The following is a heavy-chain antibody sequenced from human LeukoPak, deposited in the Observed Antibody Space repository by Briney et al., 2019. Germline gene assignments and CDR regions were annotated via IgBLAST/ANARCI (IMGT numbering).Heavy chain of an antibody. V-gene: IGHV1-3*01. CDR1: GYTFTTYA. J-gene: IGHJ5*02. CDR3: GKSAPSGFDP. Sequence: ASVKVSCTASGYTFTTYAIHWVRQAPGRSLEWMGRINVGNGDAKYSQNFHDRITITRDTSASTVYMELTSLRSEDTAVYYCGKSAPSGFDPWGQGTLVTVSS. CDR2: INVGNGDA.